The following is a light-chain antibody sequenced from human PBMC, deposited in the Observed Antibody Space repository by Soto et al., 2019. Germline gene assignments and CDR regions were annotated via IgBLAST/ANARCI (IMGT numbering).Light chain of an antibody. CDR3: AAWDDSLSAL. CDR1: SSNIGSNY. V-gene: IGLV1-47*02. Sequence: QSVLTQPPSASGTPGQRVTISCSGSSSNIGSNYVYWYQQLPGTAPKLLIYSNNQRPSGVPDRFSGSKSGTSASLAISGLRSEDEADYHCAAWDDSLSALFGTGTQFTGL. J-gene: IGLJ1*01. CDR2: SNN.